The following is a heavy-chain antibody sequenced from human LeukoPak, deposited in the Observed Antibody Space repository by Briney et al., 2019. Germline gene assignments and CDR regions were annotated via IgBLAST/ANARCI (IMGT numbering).Heavy chain of an antibody. J-gene: IGHJ5*02. Sequence: GASVKVSCKASGYTFTSYGISWVRQAPGQGLEWMGWISAYNGNTNYAQNLRGRVTMTTDTSTSTAYRELRSVRSDDTAVYYCARGIIAAAGGWFDHWGQGTLVTVSS. CDR3: ARGIIAAAGGWFDH. D-gene: IGHD6-13*01. CDR1: GYTFTSYG. V-gene: IGHV1-18*01. CDR2: ISAYNGNT.